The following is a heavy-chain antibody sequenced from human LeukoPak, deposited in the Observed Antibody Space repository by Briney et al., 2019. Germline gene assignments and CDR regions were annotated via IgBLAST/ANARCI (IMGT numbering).Heavy chain of an antibody. Sequence: GRSLRLSCAASGFTFSHYGLHWVRQAPGKGLEWVALISHDGSDKYYADSVKGRFTISRDNSKNMVYLQMDSLRAEDTALYYCARDSGWLRYHDWGQGALVTVSS. J-gene: IGHJ4*02. D-gene: IGHD5-12*01. CDR3: ARDSGWLRYHD. V-gene: IGHV3-30*07. CDR1: GFTFSHYG. CDR2: ISHDGSDK.